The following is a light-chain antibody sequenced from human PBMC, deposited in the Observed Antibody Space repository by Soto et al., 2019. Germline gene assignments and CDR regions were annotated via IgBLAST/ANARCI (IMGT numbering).Light chain of an antibody. CDR3: QKYNSAPLT. CDR2: AAS. CDR1: QGISNY. J-gene: IGKJ4*01. Sequence: DIQMTQSPSSLSASVGDRVTITCRASQGISNYLAWYEQKPGKVPKLLIYAASTLQSGVPSRFSGRGSGTDVTLTISSLQPEAVATYYCQKYNSAPLTFGAGTKVEIK. V-gene: IGKV1-27*01.